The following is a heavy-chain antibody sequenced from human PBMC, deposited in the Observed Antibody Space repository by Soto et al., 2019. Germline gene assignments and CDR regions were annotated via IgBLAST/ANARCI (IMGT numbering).Heavy chain of an antibody. CDR3: ARRYVRGVKGGFDY. CDR2: IDWDDDK. CDR1: GFSLSTSGMC. V-gene: IGHV2-70*01. D-gene: IGHD3-10*02. Sequence: SGPTLVNPTQTLTLTCTFSGFSLSTSGMCVSWIRQPPGKALEWLALIDWDDDKYYSTSLKTRLTISKDTSKNQVVPTMTNMDPVDTATYYCARRYVRGVKGGFDYWGQGTLVTVSS. J-gene: IGHJ4*02.